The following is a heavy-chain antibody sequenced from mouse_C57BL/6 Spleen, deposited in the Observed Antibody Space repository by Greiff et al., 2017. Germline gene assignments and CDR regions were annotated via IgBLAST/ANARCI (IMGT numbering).Heavy chain of an antibody. J-gene: IGHJ2*01. Sequence: QVQLQQPGAELVQPGASVKVSCKASGYTFTSYWMHWVMQRPGQGLEWIGRIHPSDSDTNYNQKFKGKGTLTVDKSSSTAYMQLSSLTSEDSAVYDWARGGYYSGNYFDYWGQGTTLTVSS. D-gene: IGHD2-12*01. CDR3: ARGGYYSGNYFDY. CDR1: GYTFTSYW. V-gene: IGHV1-74*01. CDR2: IHPSDSDT.